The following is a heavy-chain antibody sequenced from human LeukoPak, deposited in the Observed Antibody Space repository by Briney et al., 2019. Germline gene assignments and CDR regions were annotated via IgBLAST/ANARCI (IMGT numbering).Heavy chain of an antibody. V-gene: IGHV3-9*01. CDR1: GFTFDDYA. Sequence: PGRSLRLSCAASGFTFDDYAMHWVRQAPGKGLEWVSGISWNSGSIGYADSVKGRFTISRDNAKNSLYLQMNSLRAEDTALYYCAKDTFGSGWYWFDPWGQGTLVTVSS. D-gene: IGHD6-19*01. J-gene: IGHJ5*02. CDR3: AKDTFGSGWYWFDP. CDR2: ISWNSGSI.